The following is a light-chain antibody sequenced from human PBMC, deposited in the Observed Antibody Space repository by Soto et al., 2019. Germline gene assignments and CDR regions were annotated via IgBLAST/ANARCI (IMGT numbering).Light chain of an antibody. CDR2: GGS. Sequence: EIVLTQSPATLSLSPGESATLSCRASRSVSSNYLVWYQQKPGQAPRLLIYGGSRRATGIPDRFSGSGSGTDFTLTISSLEPEDFAVYYCQQYGGSPWTFGQGTKVDIK. CDR3: QQYGGSPWT. J-gene: IGKJ1*01. CDR1: RSVSSNY. V-gene: IGKV3-20*01.